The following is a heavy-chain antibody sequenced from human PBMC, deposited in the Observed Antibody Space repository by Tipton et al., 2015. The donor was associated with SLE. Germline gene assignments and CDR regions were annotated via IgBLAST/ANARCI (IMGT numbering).Heavy chain of an antibody. CDR3: AGVSRDAFEI. D-gene: IGHD5/OR15-5a*01. Sequence: TLSLTCTVSGDSITSYYWNWIRQPPGKGLEWIGEINHSGSTNYNPSLKSRVTISVDTSKNQFSLKLSSVTAADTAVYYCAGVSRDAFEIWGQGTMVTVSS. J-gene: IGHJ3*02. V-gene: IGHV4-34*01. CDR1: GDSITSYY. CDR2: INHSGST.